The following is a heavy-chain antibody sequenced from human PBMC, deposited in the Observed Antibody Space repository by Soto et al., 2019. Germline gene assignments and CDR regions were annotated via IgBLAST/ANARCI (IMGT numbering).Heavy chain of an antibody. D-gene: IGHD1-20*01. CDR1: GGSISSYY. J-gene: IGHJ6*03. Sequence: SETLSLTCTVSGGSISSYYWSWIRQPPGKGLEWIGYIYYSGSTNYNPSLKSRVTISVDTSKNQFSLKLSSVTAADTAVYYCATNDNWNLLDYYYMDVWGKGTTVTVSS. V-gene: IGHV4-59*01. CDR2: IYYSGST. CDR3: ATNDNWNLLDYYYMDV.